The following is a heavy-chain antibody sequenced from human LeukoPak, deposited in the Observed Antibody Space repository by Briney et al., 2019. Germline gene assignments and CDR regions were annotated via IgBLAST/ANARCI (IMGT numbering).Heavy chain of an antibody. CDR2: ISGYSGDT. V-gene: IGHV1-18*01. CDR3: ARDTWLGDDP. Sequence: ASVKVSCKPSGYTFTHYGLSWVRQAPGQGLEWLGWISGYSGDTKYAQRLQGRVTMTTDTSTSTAYMELRSLRYDDTAVYYCARDTWLGDDPWGQGTLVTVSS. D-gene: IGHD5-18*01. CDR1: GYTFTHYG. J-gene: IGHJ5*02.